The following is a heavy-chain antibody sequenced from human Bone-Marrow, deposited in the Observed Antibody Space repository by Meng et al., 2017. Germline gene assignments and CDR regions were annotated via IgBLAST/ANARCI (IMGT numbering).Heavy chain of an antibody. CDR1: GFPFSSYG. J-gene: IGHJ4*02. CDR2: IWSDGSNK. CDR3: ARVFDTYYFDS. Sequence: QVQLVESWGGVVQPGWSRRLSCAASGFPFSSYGMHWVRQAPGKGLEWVALIWSDGSNKYYEDSVKGRFTISRDNSKNTLYLQMNSLRAEDTALYYCARVFDTYYFDSWGQGTLVTVSS. V-gene: IGHV3-33*01.